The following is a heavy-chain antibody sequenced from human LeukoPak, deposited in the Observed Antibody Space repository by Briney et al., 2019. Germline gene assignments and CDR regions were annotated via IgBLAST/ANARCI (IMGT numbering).Heavy chain of an antibody. CDR3: ARGIIETITASYYYYYMDV. V-gene: IGHV3-48*04. Sequence: TGGSLRLSCAASDFPFIGYTMHWVRQAPGKGLEWVSYISSSGSTIYYADSVKGRFTISRDNAKNSLYLQMNSLRAEDTAVYYCARGIIETITASYYYYYMDVWGKGTTVTISS. CDR1: DFPFIGYT. CDR2: ISSSGSTI. D-gene: IGHD5-12*01. J-gene: IGHJ6*03.